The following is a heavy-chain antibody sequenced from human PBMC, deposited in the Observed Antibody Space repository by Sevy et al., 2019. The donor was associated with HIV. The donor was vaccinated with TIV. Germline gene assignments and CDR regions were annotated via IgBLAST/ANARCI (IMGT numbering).Heavy chain of an antibody. Sequence: GGSLRLSCAASGFTFSSYGMHWVRQAPGKGLEWVAVISYDGSNKYYADSVKGRFTISRDNSKNTLYLQMNSLRAEDTAVYYCVRGGATSGFLGIDYWGQGTLVTVSS. CDR2: ISYDGSNK. V-gene: IGHV3-30*03. CDR1: GFTFSSYG. D-gene: IGHD3-9*01. CDR3: VRGGATSGFLGIDY. J-gene: IGHJ4*02.